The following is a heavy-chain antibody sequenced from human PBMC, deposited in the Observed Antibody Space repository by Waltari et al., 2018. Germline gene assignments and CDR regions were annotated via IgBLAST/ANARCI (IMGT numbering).Heavy chain of an antibody. CDR1: GFTFSTYG. J-gene: IGHJ4*02. CDR3: AKDRAYTFEY. D-gene: IGHD3-16*01. CDR2: IRYDGSNK. V-gene: IGHV3-30*02. Sequence: QVQLVESGGGVVQPGGSLRLSCAASGFTFSTYGMDWVRQAPGKGLAWVAFIRYDGSNKYYADSVKGRFTISRDNSKNTLYLQMNSLRDEDTAVYYCAKDRAYTFEYWGQGSLVTVSS.